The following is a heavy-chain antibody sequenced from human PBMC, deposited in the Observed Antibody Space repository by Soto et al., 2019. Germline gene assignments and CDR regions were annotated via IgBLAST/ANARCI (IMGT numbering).Heavy chain of an antibody. CDR2: IYPGDSDT. D-gene: IGHD3-10*01. CDR1: VYTFTSYW. Sequence: PGESRKISCKGSVYTFTSYWIGWVRQLPGKGLEWMGIIYPGDSDTRYSPSFQGQVTISADKSISTAYLQWSSLRASDTAMYFCARAYGKYFDYWGHGTPVTVSS. J-gene: IGHJ4*01. CDR3: ARAYGKYFDY. V-gene: IGHV5-51*01.